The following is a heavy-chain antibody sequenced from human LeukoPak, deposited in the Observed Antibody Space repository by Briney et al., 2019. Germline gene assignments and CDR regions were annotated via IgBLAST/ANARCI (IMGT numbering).Heavy chain of an antibody. J-gene: IGHJ4*02. D-gene: IGHD2-8*01. CDR2: INQGGSRL. Sequence: PGGSLRLSCAGSGFTFGRYWMRGVRQAPGKGREWVASINQGGSRLHYLDSVTGRFIISRDDAQNSLFLQMTRLRVDDTAVYYCARLKDDVTKLDYWGQGTLVSVSS. V-gene: IGHV3-7*01. CDR1: GFTFGRYW. CDR3: ARLKDDVTKLDY.